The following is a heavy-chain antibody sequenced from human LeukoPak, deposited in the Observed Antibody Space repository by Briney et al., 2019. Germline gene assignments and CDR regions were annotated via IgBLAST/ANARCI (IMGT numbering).Heavy chain of an antibody. D-gene: IGHD6-13*01. CDR3: VKEGPAAGNAFNWFDP. CDR1: GFTFSSYA. CDR2: ISSNGGST. Sequence: PGGSLRLSCSASGFTFSSYAMHWVRQAPGKGLEYVSAISSNGGSTYYADSVKGRFTISSDNSKNTLYLQMSSLRAEDTAVYYCVKEGPAAGNAFNWFDPWGQGTLVTVSS. J-gene: IGHJ5*02. V-gene: IGHV3-64D*06.